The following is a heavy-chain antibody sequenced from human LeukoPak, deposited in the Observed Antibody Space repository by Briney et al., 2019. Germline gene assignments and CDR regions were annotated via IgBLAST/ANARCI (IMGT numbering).Heavy chain of an antibody. D-gene: IGHD5-12*01. J-gene: IGHJ4*02. V-gene: IGHV3-7*01. CDR3: ATDGSPFES. Sequence: GGSLRLSCAASGFTFSSYWMSWVRQAPGKGLEWVANIKQDGSEKYYVDSVKGRFTISRDNAKKSLYLQMSSLRVEDTAVYYCATDGSPFESWGQGTLVTVSS. CDR2: IKQDGSEK. CDR1: GFTFSSYW.